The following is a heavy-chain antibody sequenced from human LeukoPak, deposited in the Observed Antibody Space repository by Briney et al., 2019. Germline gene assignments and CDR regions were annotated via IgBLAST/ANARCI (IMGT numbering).Heavy chain of an antibody. CDR1: GGSISSYY. D-gene: IGHD1-26*01. Sequence: SETLSLTCTVSGGSISSYYWSWIRQPPGKGLEWIGYIYYSGSTNYNPSLKSRVTISVDTSKNQFSLKLSSVTAADTAVYYCASMRSGRNDYWGQGTLVTVSS. CDR3: ASMRSGRNDY. CDR2: IYYSGST. V-gene: IGHV4-59*01. J-gene: IGHJ4*02.